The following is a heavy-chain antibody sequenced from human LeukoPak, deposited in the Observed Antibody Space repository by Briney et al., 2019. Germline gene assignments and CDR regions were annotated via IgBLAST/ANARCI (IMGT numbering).Heavy chain of an antibody. CDR3: AKTQVGATIYFDY. D-gene: IGHD1-26*01. V-gene: IGHV3-23*01. Sequence: GGSLGLSCAASGFTFSSYAMSWVRQAPGKGLEWVSAISGSGGSTYYADSVKGRFTISRDNSKNTLYLQMNSLRAEDTAVYYCAKTQVGATIYFDYWGQGTLVTVSS. J-gene: IGHJ4*02. CDR1: GFTFSSYA. CDR2: ISGSGGST.